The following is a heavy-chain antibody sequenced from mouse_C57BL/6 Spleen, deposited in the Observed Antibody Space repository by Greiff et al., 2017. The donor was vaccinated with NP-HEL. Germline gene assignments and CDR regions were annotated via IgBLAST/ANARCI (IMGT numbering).Heavy chain of an antibody. V-gene: IGHV3-6*01. Sequence: EVKLQESGPGLVKPSQSLSLTCSVTGYSITSGYYWNWIRQFPGNKLEWMGYISYDGSNNYNPSLKNRISITRDTSKNQFFLKLNSVTTEDTATYYCARSNYYYAMDYWGQGTSVTVSS. CDR2: ISYDGSN. CDR3: ARSNYYYAMDY. D-gene: IGHD2-5*01. CDR1: GYSITSGYY. J-gene: IGHJ4*01.